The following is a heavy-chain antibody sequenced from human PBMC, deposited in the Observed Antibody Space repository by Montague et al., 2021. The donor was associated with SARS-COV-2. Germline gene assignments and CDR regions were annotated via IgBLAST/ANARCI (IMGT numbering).Heavy chain of an antibody. Sequence: SETLSLTCTVSGGSIRSSSYYWGWIRQPPGKGLECIGSIYYSGSTNYNPSLKSRVTISVDTSKNQFSLKLSSVTAADTAVYYCARGFDYWGQGTLVTVSS. CDR2: IYYSGST. J-gene: IGHJ4*02. CDR3: ARGFDY. V-gene: IGHV4-39*07. CDR1: GGSIRSSSYY.